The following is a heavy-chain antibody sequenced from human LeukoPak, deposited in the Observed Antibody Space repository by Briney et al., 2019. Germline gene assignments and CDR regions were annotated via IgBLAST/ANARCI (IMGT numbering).Heavy chain of an antibody. CDR2: IYTSGST. CDR1: GGSISSYY. D-gene: IGHD6-13*01. CDR3: ARVTAAAGTDDAFDI. Sequence: SETLSLTCTVSGGSISSYYWSWIRQPAGKGLEWIGRIYTSGSTNYNPSLKSRVTMSVDTSKNQFSLKLSSVTAADTAVYYCARVTAAAGTDDAFDIWGQGTMVTVSS. J-gene: IGHJ3*02. V-gene: IGHV4-4*07.